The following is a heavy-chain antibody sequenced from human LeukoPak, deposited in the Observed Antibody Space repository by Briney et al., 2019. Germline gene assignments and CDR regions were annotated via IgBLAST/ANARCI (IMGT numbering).Heavy chain of an antibody. V-gene: IGHV3-74*03. CDR1: GFTFSSYW. J-gene: IGHJ1*01. CDR3: YGANAEH. D-gene: IGHD4-23*01. Sequence: GGSLRLSCAASGFTFSSYWMHWVRQAPGKGLVWVSGTNTDGSSTMYADSVKGRFTNASDNAKNTLYLQMNRLRAEDTAVYYCYGANAEHWGQGTLVTVCS. CDR2: TNTDGSST.